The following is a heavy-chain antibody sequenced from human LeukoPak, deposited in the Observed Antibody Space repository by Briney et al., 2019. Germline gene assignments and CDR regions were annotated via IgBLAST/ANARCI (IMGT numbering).Heavy chain of an antibody. CDR2: ISSSSSYI. Sequence: GGSLRLSCAASGFTFSSYSMNWVRRAPGKGLEWVSSISSSSSYIYYADSVKGRFTISRDNAKNSLYLQMNSLRAEDTAVYYCARESYSSGSFDYWGQGTLVTVSS. CDR3: ARESYSSGSFDY. D-gene: IGHD6-19*01. CDR1: GFTFSSYS. J-gene: IGHJ4*02. V-gene: IGHV3-21*01.